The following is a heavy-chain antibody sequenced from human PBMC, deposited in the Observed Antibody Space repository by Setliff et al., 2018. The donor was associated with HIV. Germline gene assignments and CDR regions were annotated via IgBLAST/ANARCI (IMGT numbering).Heavy chain of an antibody. CDR2: VYNSGSA. Sequence: PSETLSLTCTVSGGSINSGTYHWSWIRQPAGKGLEWIGRVYNSGSANYNPSLTSRVTMSVDTSKNQFSLNLDSLTAADTAIYYCARGAEYPNWYFDLWGRGTLVTVS. J-gene: IGHJ2*01. V-gene: IGHV4-61*02. CDR3: ARGAEYPNWYFDL. CDR1: GGSINSGTYH.